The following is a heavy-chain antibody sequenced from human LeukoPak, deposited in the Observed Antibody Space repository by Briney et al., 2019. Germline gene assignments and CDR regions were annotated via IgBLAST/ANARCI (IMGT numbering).Heavy chain of an antibody. CDR3: ARDRWDLRYFDL. D-gene: IGHD1-26*01. J-gene: IGHJ2*01. Sequence: PSETLSLTCTVSGGSISSYYWSWIRQPPGKGLEWIGNIYYSGSTNYNPSLKSRVTISVDTSKNQFSLKLSSVTAADTAVYYCARDRWDLRYFDLWGRGTLVTVSS. CDR2: IYYSGST. CDR1: GGSISSYY. V-gene: IGHV4-59*12.